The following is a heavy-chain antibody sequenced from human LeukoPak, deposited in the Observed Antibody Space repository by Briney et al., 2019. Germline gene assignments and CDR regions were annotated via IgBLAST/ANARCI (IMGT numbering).Heavy chain of an antibody. CDR3: AREGLDILTGYRFDY. Sequence: NPSETLSLTCTVSGVSVSSGSYYWSWVRQPPGKGLEWIGYIYYSGSTNYNPSLKSRVTISVDTSKNQFSLKLSSVTTADTAVYYCAREGLDILTGYRFDYWGQGTLVTVSS. V-gene: IGHV4-61*01. CDR2: IYYSGST. CDR1: GVSVSSGSYY. J-gene: IGHJ4*02. D-gene: IGHD3-9*01.